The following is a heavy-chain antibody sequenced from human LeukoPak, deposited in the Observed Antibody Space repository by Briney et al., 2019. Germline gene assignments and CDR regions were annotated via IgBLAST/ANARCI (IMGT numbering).Heavy chain of an antibody. CDR2: IYTGGCT. V-gene: IGHV3-53*01. CDR3: VRDAYNWGFFDI. J-gene: IGHJ3*02. Sequence: PGVVLRLSCGASQFPGRRNYMGCLCQPPGKGLAGVSAIYTGGCTYYADSVKGRFTVSRDSSKNTLNLQMNSLRAEDTAVYYCVRDAYNWGFFDIWGQGTKVTVSS. D-gene: IGHD3-16*01. CDR1: QFPGRRNY.